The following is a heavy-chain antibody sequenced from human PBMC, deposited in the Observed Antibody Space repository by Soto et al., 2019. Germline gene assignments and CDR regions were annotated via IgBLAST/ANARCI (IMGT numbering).Heavy chain of an antibody. Sequence: QITLKESGPTLVKPTQTLTLTCTFSGFSLSTSGVGVGWVRQPPGKALEWLALIYWDDDKRYNPSLRSRLAIFQDTPKNLVVLIMTNMDPEATATYYCAHRVVWRPSDWSLGWFAPWGQGTLVTVSS. J-gene: IGHJ5*02. CDR3: AHRVVWRPSDWSLGWFAP. CDR1: GFSLSTSGVG. V-gene: IGHV2-5*02. CDR2: IYWDDDK. D-gene: IGHD3-9*01.